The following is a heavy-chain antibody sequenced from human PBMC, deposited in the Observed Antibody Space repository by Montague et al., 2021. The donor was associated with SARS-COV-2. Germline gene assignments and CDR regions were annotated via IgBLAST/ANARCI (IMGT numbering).Heavy chain of an antibody. Sequence: CAISGDSVSSNSATWNWVRQSPSRGLEWLGRTYYRSKWYNDYAVSVRGRVTINPDTSKNQSSLQLNSVTPEDTAIHYCTSGREGNYNVMDVWGQGTTVTVSS. J-gene: IGHJ6*02. CDR2: TYYRSKWYN. CDR3: TSGREGNYNVMDV. D-gene: IGHD1-1*01. CDR1: GDSVSSNSAT. V-gene: IGHV6-1*01.